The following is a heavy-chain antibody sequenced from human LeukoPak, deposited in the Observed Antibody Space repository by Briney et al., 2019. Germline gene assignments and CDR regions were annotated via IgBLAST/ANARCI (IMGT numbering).Heavy chain of an antibody. Sequence: GGSLRLSCAASGFTFSSYAMSWVRQAPGKGLEWVSAISGSGGSTYYADSAKGRFTISRDNSKNTLYLQMNSLRAEDTAVYYCAKDRGNDFWSGYRHYYFDYWGQGTLVTVSS. D-gene: IGHD3-3*01. CDR3: AKDRGNDFWSGYRHYYFDY. CDR2: ISGSGGST. V-gene: IGHV3-23*01. CDR1: GFTFSSYA. J-gene: IGHJ4*02.